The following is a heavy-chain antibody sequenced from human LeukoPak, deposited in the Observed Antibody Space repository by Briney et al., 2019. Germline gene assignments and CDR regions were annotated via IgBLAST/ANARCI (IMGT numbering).Heavy chain of an antibody. CDR2: IYHSGST. V-gene: IGHV4-38-2*01. CDR1: GYSISSGHY. J-gene: IGHJ4*02. Sequence: SETLSLTCGVSGYSISSGHYWGWIRQPPGKGLEWIGSIYHSGSTYYNPSLKSRVTISVDTSKNHFSLKLSSVTPADTAVYYCARVRGYCSSTICYRYYFDYWGQGTLVTVSS. CDR3: ARVRGYCSSTICYRYYFDY. D-gene: IGHD2-2*01.